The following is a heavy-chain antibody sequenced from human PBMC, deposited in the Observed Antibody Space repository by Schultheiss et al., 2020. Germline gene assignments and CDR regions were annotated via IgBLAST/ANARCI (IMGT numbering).Heavy chain of an antibody. V-gene: IGHV1-46*01. CDR1: GYTFTSYG. D-gene: IGHD1-26*01. Sequence: ASVKVSCKASGYTFTSYGISWVRQAPGQGLEWMGIISPSDGSTNYAQKFQGRVTMTRDTSTSTVYMELSSLRSEDTAVYYCARRWGGSGFDPWGQGTLVTVAS. J-gene: IGHJ5*02. CDR3: ARRWGGSGFDP. CDR2: ISPSDGST.